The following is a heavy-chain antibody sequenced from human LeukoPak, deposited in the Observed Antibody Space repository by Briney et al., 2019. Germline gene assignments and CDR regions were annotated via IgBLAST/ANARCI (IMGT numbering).Heavy chain of an antibody. D-gene: IGHD2-15*01. V-gene: IGHV3-9*02. CDR3: AKDGGAYCSGGSCLGWFDP. J-gene: IGHJ5*02. CDR1: GFTSDDYA. Sequence: GGSLRLSCAASGFTSDDYAMHWVRQAPGKGLEWVSGISWNSGSMGYADSVKGRFTISRDNAKNSLYLQMNSLRAEDTALYYCAKDGGAYCSGGSCLGWFDPWGQGTLVTVSS. CDR2: ISWNSGSM.